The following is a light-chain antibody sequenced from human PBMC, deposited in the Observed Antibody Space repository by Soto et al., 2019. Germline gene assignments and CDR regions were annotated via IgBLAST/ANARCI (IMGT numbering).Light chain of an antibody. CDR3: AAWDDRLSGLV. J-gene: IGLJ2*01. CDR1: SSDVGGYNY. V-gene: IGLV2-14*01. Sequence: QSALTQPASVSGSPGQSITISCTGTSSDVGGYNYVSWYQHHPGKAPKLIIFGVSDRPSGVSNRFSGSKSGKTASLTISGLQAEDEADYYCAAWDDRLSGLVFGRGTKLTVL. CDR2: GVS.